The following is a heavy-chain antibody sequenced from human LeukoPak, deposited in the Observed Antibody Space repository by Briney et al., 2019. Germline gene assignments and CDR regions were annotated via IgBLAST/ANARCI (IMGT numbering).Heavy chain of an antibody. CDR1: GYTLTELY. V-gene: IGHV1-24*01. CDR3: ATSLLWFGESNGMDV. Sequence: SVKVPCKVSGYTLTELYMHWVRQAPGKGLEWMGGFDPEDGDTIYAQKFQGRVTMTEDTSTDTAYMELSSLRSEDTAVYYCATSLLWFGESNGMDVWGEGTTVTVSS. D-gene: IGHD3-10*01. CDR2: FDPEDGDT. J-gene: IGHJ6*04.